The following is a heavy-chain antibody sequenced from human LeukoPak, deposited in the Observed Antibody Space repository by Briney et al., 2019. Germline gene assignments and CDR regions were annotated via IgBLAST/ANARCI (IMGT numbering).Heavy chain of an antibody. Sequence: GGSLRLSCAASGFTFSSYSMNWVRQAPGKGLEWVSYISSSSSTIYYADSVKGRFTISRDNAKNSLYLQMNSLRAEDTAVYYCARDRSYDLYYFDYWGQGTLVTASS. J-gene: IGHJ4*02. CDR3: ARDRSYDLYYFDY. CDR1: GFTFSSYS. V-gene: IGHV3-48*01. CDR2: ISSSSSTI. D-gene: IGHD5-12*01.